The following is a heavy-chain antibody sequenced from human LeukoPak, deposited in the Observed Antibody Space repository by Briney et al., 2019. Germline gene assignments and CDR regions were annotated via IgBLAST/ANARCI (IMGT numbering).Heavy chain of an antibody. D-gene: IGHD1-7*01. J-gene: IGHJ4*02. CDR3: ARRRDWNSPFEY. Sequence: LGESLKISCKGSGYSFTNYWIAWVRQMPEKGLEWMGIIYPGDSDTRYSPSFQGQVTISADKSISTAYLQWTSLKASDTAMYYCARRRDWNSPFEYWGQGTLVTVSS. CDR1: GYSFTNYW. V-gene: IGHV5-51*01. CDR2: IYPGDSDT.